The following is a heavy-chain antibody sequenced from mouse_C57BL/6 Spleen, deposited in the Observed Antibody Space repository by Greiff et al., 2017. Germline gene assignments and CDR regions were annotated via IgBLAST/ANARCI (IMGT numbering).Heavy chain of an antibody. D-gene: IGHD2-4*01. CDR1: GFTFSDYY. Sequence: EVKLQESEGGLVQPGSSMKLSCTASGFTFSDYYMAWVRQVPEKGLEWVANINYDGSSTYYLDSLKSRFIFSRDTAKNILYLQMSSRKSEDTATYYGARDGGGYDYEYIDVWGTGTTVTVSS. V-gene: IGHV5-16*01. CDR3: ARDGGGYDYEYIDV. CDR2: INYDGSST. J-gene: IGHJ1*03.